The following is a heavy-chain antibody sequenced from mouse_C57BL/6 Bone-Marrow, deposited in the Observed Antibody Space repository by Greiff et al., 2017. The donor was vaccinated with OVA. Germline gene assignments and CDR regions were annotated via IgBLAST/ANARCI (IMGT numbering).Heavy chain of an antibody. V-gene: IGHV7-1*01. D-gene: IGHD2-4*01. CDR3: ARGLYYDYGSWYFDV. Sequence: EVKVVESGGGLVQSGRSLRLSCATSGFTFSDFYMEWVRQAPGKGLEWIAASRNKANDYTTEYSASVKGRFIVSRDTSQSILYLQMNALRAEDTAIYYCARGLYYDYGSWYFDVWGTGTTVTVSS. CDR1: GFTFSDFY. J-gene: IGHJ1*03. CDR2: SRNKANDYTT.